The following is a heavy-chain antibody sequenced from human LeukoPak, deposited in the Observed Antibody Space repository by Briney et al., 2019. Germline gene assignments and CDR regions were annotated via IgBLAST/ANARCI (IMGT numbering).Heavy chain of an antibody. CDR3: AVVVAGQYYFDY. V-gene: IGHV1-18*01. J-gene: IGHJ4*02. CDR1: AYPFNTYG. Sequence: ASVKVSCKASAYPFNTYGITWVRQAPGQGLEWMGWLTASSANTNYAQKYKGRVTMTADTSTRTAYMELRSLRYEDTAIYFCAVVVAGQYYFDYWGQGTLVTVSS. D-gene: IGHD2-15*01. CDR2: LTASSANT.